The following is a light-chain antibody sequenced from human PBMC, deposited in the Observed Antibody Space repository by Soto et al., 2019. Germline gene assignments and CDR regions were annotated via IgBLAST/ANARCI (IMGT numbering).Light chain of an antibody. CDR2: GAS. V-gene: IGKV3-15*01. J-gene: IGKJ3*01. CDR3: QQYDNLPLT. Sequence: ERVMTQSPATLSVSPGERATLSCRASQSVGSNLAWYQQKPGQAPRLLIFGASSRATGVPARFSGSGSGTEFTLTINSLQSEDFAVYFSQQYDNLPLTFGPGTKVDIK. CDR1: QSVGSN.